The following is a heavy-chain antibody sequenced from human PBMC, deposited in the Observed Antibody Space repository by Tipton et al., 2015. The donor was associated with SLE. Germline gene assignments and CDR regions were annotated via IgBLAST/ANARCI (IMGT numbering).Heavy chain of an antibody. J-gene: IGHJ3*02. CDR3: VSSGYPLGTFES. V-gene: IGHV4-31*03. CDR1: GVSPSSGGYF. D-gene: IGHD3-9*01. CDR2: IHHSGTT. Sequence: TLSLTCTVSGVSPSSGGYFWNWIRHYPGKGLEWIGSIHHSGTTHYNPSLKSRVTLAVDTSKNQFSLNLSFVTAADTAVYYCVSSGYPLGTFESWGQGTMVTVSS.